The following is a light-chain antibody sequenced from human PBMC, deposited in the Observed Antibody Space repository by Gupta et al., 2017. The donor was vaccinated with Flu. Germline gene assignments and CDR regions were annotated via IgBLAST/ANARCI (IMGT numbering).Light chain of an antibody. CDR1: QSLLHSNGYNY. J-gene: IGKJ4*01. Sequence: DIVMTQSPLSLPVTPGEPDSISCRSSQSLLHSNGYNYLDWYLQKPGQSPQLLIYLGCNRASGVPDRFSGSGSGTDFTLKISRVEAEDVGVYYCMQALQTLFGGGTKVEIK. CDR2: LGC. V-gene: IGKV2-28*01. CDR3: MQALQTL.